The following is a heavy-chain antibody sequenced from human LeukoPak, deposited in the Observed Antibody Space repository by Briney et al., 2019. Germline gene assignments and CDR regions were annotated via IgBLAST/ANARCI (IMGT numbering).Heavy chain of an antibody. J-gene: IGHJ5*02. CDR1: GYSFATYW. CDR3: AKLGCSTASCNEDNWFDP. D-gene: IGHD2-2*01. V-gene: IGHV5-51*01. CDR2: IYPGDSDT. Sequence: GESLKISCKGSGYSFATYWIGWVRQMPGRGLEWMRIIYPGDSDTRYSPSFQGQVTISADKSISTAYLQWSSLKASDTAMYYCAKLGCSTASCNEDNWFDPWGQGTLVTVSS.